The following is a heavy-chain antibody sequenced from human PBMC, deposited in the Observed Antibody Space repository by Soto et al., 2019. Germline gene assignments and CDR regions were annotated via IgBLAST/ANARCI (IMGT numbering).Heavy chain of an antibody. D-gene: IGHD3-3*01. J-gene: IGHJ6*02. CDR2: IIPIFGTA. Sequence: QVQLVQSGAEVKKPGSSVKVSCKASGGTFSSYAISWVRQAPGQGLEWMGGIIPIFGTANYAQKFQGRVTITADKSTSTAYMELSSLRSEDTAVYYWARLVITIFGVVIIRYGMDVWGQGTTVTVSS. V-gene: IGHV1-69*06. CDR3: ARLVITIFGVVIIRYGMDV. CDR1: GGTFSSYA.